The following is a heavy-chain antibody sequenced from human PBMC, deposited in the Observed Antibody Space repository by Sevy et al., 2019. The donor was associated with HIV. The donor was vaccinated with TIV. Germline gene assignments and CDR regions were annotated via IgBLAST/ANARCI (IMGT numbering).Heavy chain of an antibody. Sequence: SETLSLTCAVSGYSISSGYYWGWIRQPPGKGLEWIGSIYHSGSTYYNPSLKSRVTISVDTSKNQFSLKLSSVTAADTAVYYCACFIGGASYGDYRNYGMDVWGQGTTVTVSS. J-gene: IGHJ6*02. CDR2: IYHSGST. V-gene: IGHV4-38-2*01. D-gene: IGHD4-17*01. CDR3: ACFIGGASYGDYRNYGMDV. CDR1: GYSISSGYY.